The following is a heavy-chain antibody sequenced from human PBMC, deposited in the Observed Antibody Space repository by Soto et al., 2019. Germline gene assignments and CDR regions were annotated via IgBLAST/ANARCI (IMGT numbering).Heavy chain of an antibody. CDR3: ARGRVVLLWFGDHNWFDP. CDR2: IYYSGST. Sequence: PSETLSLTCTVSGGSIRSYYWSWIRQPPGKGLEWIGYIYYSGSTNYNPSLKSRVTISVDTSKNQFSLKLSSVTAADTAVYYCARGRVVLLWFGDHNWFDPWGQGTLVTVSS. J-gene: IGHJ5*02. V-gene: IGHV4-59*12. CDR1: GGSIRSYY. D-gene: IGHD3-10*01.